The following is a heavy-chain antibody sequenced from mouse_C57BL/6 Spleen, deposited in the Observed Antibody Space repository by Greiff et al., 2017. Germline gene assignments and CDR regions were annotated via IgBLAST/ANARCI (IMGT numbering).Heavy chain of an antibody. V-gene: IGHV1-82*01. Sequence: QVQLQQSGPELVKPGASVKISCKASGYAFSSSWMNWVKQRPGKGLEWIGRIYPGDGDTNYNGKFKGKATLTADKSSSTAYMQLRSLTSEDSAVYFCARFKGDYAMDYWGQGTSVTVSS. CDR2: IYPGDGDT. J-gene: IGHJ4*01. CDR3: ARFKGDYAMDY. CDR1: GYAFSSSW.